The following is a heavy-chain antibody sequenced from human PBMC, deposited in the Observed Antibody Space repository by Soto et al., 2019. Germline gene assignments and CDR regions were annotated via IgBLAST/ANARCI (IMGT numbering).Heavy chain of an antibody. D-gene: IGHD6-19*01. Sequence: EVQLVESGGALVQPGRSLRLSCAASGFSFDDYAMHWVRQAPGKGLEWVSGFSWNSATIGYAESVKGRFTISRDNAKNSIHLQMNSLRAEDTAVYFCAKESAAYSGRWNAIDVWGQGTTVTVSS. V-gene: IGHV3-9*01. CDR2: FSWNSATI. CDR3: AKESAAYSGRWNAIDV. CDR1: GFSFDDYA. J-gene: IGHJ6*02.